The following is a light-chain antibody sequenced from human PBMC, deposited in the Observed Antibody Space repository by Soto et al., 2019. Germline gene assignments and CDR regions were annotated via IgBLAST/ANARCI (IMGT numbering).Light chain of an antibody. CDR1: QSVSSNY. Sequence: EIVLTQSPGTLSLSPGERATLSCRASQSVSSNYLAWYQQKPGQAPRLLIYDASRRATGIPDRFSGSGSGTDFTVTISRLEPEDFAVYYCQQYSTLPHTFGQGTKLEV. V-gene: IGKV3-20*01. J-gene: IGKJ2*01. CDR3: QQYSTLPHT. CDR2: DAS.